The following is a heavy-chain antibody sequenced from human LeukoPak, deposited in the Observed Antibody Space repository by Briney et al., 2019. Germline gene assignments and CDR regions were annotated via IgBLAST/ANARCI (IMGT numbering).Heavy chain of an antibody. CDR1: GFTFSSYE. CDR3: ARAFYSSSWYHKEDFFDY. CDR2: IYHSGSA. Sequence: PGGSLRLSCAASGFTFSSYEMNWVRQAPGKGLEWIGSIYHSGSAYYKASLKSRVTISVDTSKNQFSLKLSSVTAADTAVYYCARAFYSSSWYHKEDFFDYWGQGTPVTVSS. V-gene: IGHV4-38-2*01. J-gene: IGHJ4*02. D-gene: IGHD6-13*01.